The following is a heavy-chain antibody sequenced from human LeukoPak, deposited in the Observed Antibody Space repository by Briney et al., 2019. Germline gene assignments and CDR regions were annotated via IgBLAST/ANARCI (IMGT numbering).Heavy chain of an antibody. CDR3: ARMVRGRGYYYYYMDV. Sequence: ETLSLTCTVSGDSIGSSSYYWGWIRQPGGEGLEWIRRIYYSGNTYYHPSLKSRVTISVDTSNNEFSLKLSSVTAADTAVYSCARMVRGRGYYYYYMDVWGKGTTVTVSS. CDR2: IYYSGNT. V-gene: IGHV4-39*01. J-gene: IGHJ6*03. D-gene: IGHD3-10*01. CDR1: GDSIGSSSYY.